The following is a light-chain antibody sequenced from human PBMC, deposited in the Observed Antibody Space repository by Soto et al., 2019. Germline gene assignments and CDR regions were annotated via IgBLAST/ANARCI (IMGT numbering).Light chain of an antibody. CDR1: QSVGSF. CDR2: GAS. Sequence: EKVMTQSPATLSMSPGERATLSCRASQSVGSFLAWYQQKTGQAPRILIYGASTRATGIPARFSGSGSGTEFTLTISILQSEDFAFYYCQQYTNWPSWTFGQGTKVE. CDR3: QQYTNWPSWT. J-gene: IGKJ1*01. V-gene: IGKV3-15*01.